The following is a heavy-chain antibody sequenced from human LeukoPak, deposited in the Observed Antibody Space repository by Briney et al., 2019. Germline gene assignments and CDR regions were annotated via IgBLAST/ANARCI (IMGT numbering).Heavy chain of an antibody. D-gene: IGHD3-10*01. V-gene: IGHV3-23*01. J-gene: IGHJ4*02. Sequence: PGGSLRLSCAASGFTFTSYAMSWVRQAPGKGLEWVSTISGSGGSTYYADSVKGRFTISRDNSKNTLYLQMNSLRAEDTAVYFCAKDFYGSLPQHPFDYWGQGTLVTVSS. CDR2: ISGSGGST. CDR3: AKDFYGSLPQHPFDY. CDR1: GFTFTSYA.